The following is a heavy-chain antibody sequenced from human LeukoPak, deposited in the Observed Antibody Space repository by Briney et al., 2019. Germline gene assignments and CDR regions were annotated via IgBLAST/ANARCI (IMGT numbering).Heavy chain of an antibody. CDR1: GFTFSSYG. Sequence: GGSLRLSCAASGFTFSSYGMHWVRQAPGKGLEWVAVISYDGSNRYYADSVKGRFTISRDNSKNTLYLQMNSLRAEDTAVYYCAKAASKWLAYYFDYWGQGTLVTVSS. CDR3: AKAASKWLAYYFDY. CDR2: ISYDGSNR. J-gene: IGHJ4*02. D-gene: IGHD6-19*01. V-gene: IGHV3-30*18.